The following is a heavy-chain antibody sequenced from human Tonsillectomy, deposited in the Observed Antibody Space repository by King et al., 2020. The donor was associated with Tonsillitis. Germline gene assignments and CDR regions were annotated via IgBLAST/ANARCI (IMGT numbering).Heavy chain of an antibody. V-gene: IGHV2-70*04. CDR2: IDWDDEK. CDR1: GFSLSTDEMR. J-gene: IGHJ5*02. CDR3: TRSQAGSNWFDP. Sequence: VTLKESGPALVKPTQTLTLTCTFSGFSLSTDEMRVSWVRQPPGKALEWLARIDWDDEKFYSTSLKTRLTISRDTSKNQVVLRMTNMDPVDTTTYDCTRSQAGSNWFDPWGRGTLVTVSS.